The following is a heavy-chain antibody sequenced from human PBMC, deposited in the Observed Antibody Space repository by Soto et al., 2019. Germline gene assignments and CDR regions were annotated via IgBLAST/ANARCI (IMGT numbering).Heavy chain of an antibody. J-gene: IGHJ4*02. D-gene: IGHD2-15*01. CDR3: AKSPQEYCSGGSCYSIPFDY. V-gene: IGHV3-23*01. CDR2: ISGSGGST. CDR1: GFTFSSYA. Sequence: EVQLLESGGGLVQPGGSLRLSCAASGFTFSSYAMSWVRQAPGKGLEWVSAISGSGGSTYYADSVKGRFTISRDNSKNTLYLQMNSLRAEDTAVYYCAKSPQEYCSGGSCYSIPFDYWGQGTLVTVSS.